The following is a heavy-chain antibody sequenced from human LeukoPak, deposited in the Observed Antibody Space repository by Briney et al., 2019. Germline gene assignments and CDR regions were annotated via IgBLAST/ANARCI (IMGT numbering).Heavy chain of an antibody. Sequence: GGSLRLSCAASGFTFSSYGMHWVRQAPGKGLEWVANIKQDGSEKYYVDSVKGRFTISRDNAKNSLYLQMNSLRAEDTAVYYCARARYCSGGSCYSEYYGMDVWGQGTTVTVSS. CDR3: ARARYCSGGSCYSEYYGMDV. D-gene: IGHD2-15*01. CDR2: IKQDGSEK. CDR1: GFTFSSYG. J-gene: IGHJ6*02. V-gene: IGHV3-7*01.